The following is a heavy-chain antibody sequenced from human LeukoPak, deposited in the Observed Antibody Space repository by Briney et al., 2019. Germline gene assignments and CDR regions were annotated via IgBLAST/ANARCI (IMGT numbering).Heavy chain of an antibody. J-gene: IGHJ4*02. CDR3: ARDPTTGDYERPYYFDY. CDR1: GYTFTSYG. CDR2: ISAYNGNT. D-gene: IGHD4-17*01. V-gene: IGHV1-18*04. Sequence: ASVTVSCKASGYTFTSYGISWVRQAPGQGLEWMGWISAYNGNTNYAQKLQGRVTMTTDTSTSTAYMELRSLRSDDTAVYYCARDPTTGDYERPYYFDYWGQGTLVTVSS.